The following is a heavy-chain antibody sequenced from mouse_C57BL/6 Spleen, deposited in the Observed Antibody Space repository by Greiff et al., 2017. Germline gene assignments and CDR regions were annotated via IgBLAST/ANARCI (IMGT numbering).Heavy chain of an antibody. CDR1: GFTFSSYA. V-gene: IGHV5-9-1*02. Sequence: EVQGVESGEGLVKPGGSLKLSCAASGFTFSSYAMSWVRQTPEKRLEWVAYISSGGDYIYYADTVKGRFPISRDNARNTLYLQMSSLKSEYTAMYYCTRGSNYGYFDVWGTGTTVTVSS. CDR3: TRGSNYGYFDV. J-gene: IGHJ1*03. D-gene: IGHD2-5*01. CDR2: ISSGGDYI.